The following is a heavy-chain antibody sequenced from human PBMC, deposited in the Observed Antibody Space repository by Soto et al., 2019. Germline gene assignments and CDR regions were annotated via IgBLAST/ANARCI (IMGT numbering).Heavy chain of an antibody. V-gene: IGHV1-69*13. D-gene: IGHD3-16*01. CDR1: GGTFSSYA. J-gene: IGHJ6*02. Sequence: ASVKVSCKASGGTFSSYAISWVRQAPGQGLEWMGGIIPIFGTANYTQKFQGRVTITADESTSTAYMELSSLRSEDTAVYYCASVTGGPISSYYDMHARDQGTPVTVPS. CDR2: IIPIFGTA. CDR3: ASVTGGPISSYYDMHA.